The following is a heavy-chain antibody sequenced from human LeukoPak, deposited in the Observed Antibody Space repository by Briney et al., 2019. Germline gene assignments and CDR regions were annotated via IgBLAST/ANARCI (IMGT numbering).Heavy chain of an antibody. CDR1: GLTFSTHW. CDR3: VSYNWNQPDY. V-gene: IGHV3-74*01. D-gene: IGHD1-20*01. J-gene: IGHJ4*02. CDR2: INDDGSLT. Sequence: GGSLRLSCAASGLTFSTHWMYWVRQTPGKGLVWVSGINDDGSLTNYADSVKGRFTMSRDSAKNTLFLQMNSLRAEDTALYYCVSYNWNQPDYWGQGSLVTVSS.